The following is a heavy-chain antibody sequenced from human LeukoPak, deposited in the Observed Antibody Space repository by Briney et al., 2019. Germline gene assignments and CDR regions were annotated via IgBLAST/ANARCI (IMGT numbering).Heavy chain of an antibody. D-gene: IGHD6-6*01. CDR3: AREQGSSSSGRYGLDV. J-gene: IGHJ6*02. CDR1: GYTFVSYY. V-gene: IGHV1-46*01. CDR2: INPSGGST. Sequence: GASAKVSCKASGYTFVSYYIHWVRQAPGQGLEWKGIINPSGGSTSYAQKFQGRVTMTKDTSTSTVYMELSSLRSEHTAVYYCAREQGSSSSGRYGLDVWGQGTTVTVSS.